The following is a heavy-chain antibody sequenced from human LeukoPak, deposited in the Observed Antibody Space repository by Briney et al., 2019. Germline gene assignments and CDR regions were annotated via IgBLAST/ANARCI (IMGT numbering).Heavy chain of an antibody. CDR1: GGSISSYY. CDR2: IYYSGST. Sequence: SETLSLTCTVSGGSISSYYWSWIRQPPGKGLEWIGYIYYSGSTNYNPSLKSRVTISVDTSKNQFSLKLSSVTAADTAVYYCARVETSTVTNHFDHWGQGTLVTVSS. CDR3: ARVETSTVTNHFDH. J-gene: IGHJ4*02. D-gene: IGHD4-17*01. V-gene: IGHV4-59*01.